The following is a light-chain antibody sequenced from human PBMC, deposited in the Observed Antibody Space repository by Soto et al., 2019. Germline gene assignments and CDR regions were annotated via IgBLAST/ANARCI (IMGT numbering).Light chain of an antibody. V-gene: IGKV3-15*01. Sequence: EIVMTQSPAALSVSPGERATPSCRASQSVSSNLAWYQQKPGQAPRLLIYGASTRATGIPARFSGSGSGTEFTLTISSLQSEDFAVYYCQHYNNWPSWTFGQGTKV. CDR3: QHYNNWPSWT. CDR1: QSVSSN. CDR2: GAS. J-gene: IGKJ1*01.